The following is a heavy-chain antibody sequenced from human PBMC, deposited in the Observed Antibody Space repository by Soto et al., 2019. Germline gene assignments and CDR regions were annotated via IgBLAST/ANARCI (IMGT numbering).Heavy chain of an antibody. Sequence: EVQLVESGGGLVKPGGSLRVSCAASGFTFSDAWMNWVRQAPGKGLEWVGRIKSMTDGGTTDYAAHVKGRFTISRDDSKNTLYVQMSSLKPEDTAMYYCTTDVGDYWGQGTLVTVSS. CDR3: TTDVGDY. V-gene: IGHV3-15*07. D-gene: IGHD1-26*01. J-gene: IGHJ4*02. CDR1: GFTFSDAW. CDR2: IKSMTDGGTT.